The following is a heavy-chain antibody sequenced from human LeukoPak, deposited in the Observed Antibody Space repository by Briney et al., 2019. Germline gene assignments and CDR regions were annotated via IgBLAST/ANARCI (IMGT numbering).Heavy chain of an antibody. D-gene: IGHD3-10*01. CDR2: INPSGGST. V-gene: IGHV1-46*01. J-gene: IGHJ1*01. CDR1: GYTFTSYY. Sequence: ASVKVSCKASGYTFTSYYMPWVRQAPGQGLEWMGIINPSGGSTSYAQKFQGRVTMTRDTSTSTVYMELSSLRSEYTAVYCCAKVAMVRGVDEYFQHWGQGTLVTVSS. CDR3: AKVAMVRGVDEYFQH.